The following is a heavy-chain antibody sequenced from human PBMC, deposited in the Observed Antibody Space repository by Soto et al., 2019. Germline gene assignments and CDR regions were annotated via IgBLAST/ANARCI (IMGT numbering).Heavy chain of an antibody. CDR1: GHSFTAYW. CDR3: TRRASSSFYHFDS. CDR2: IDPSDSYV. V-gene: IGHV5-10-1*01. Sequence: PGESLKISCQASGHSFTAYWITWVRQMPGKGLEWMATIDPSDSYVDYSPSFRGHVTFSVDRSITTVYLQCNSLKASDSAMYFCTRRASSSFYHFDSWGQGDLVTVPS. D-gene: IGHD2-2*01. J-gene: IGHJ4*02.